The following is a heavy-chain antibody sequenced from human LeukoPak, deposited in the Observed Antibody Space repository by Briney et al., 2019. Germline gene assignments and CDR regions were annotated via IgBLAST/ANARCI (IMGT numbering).Heavy chain of an antibody. CDR2: IRYDGSNK. D-gene: IGHD3-9*01. Sequence: PGGSLRLSCAASGFTFSSYGMHWVRQAPGKGLEWVAFIRYDGSNKYYADSVKGRFTISRDNSKNTLYLQMNSLRAEDTAVYYCAKRVEQWHDWLTFYYYYYGMDVWGQGTTVTVSS. CDR1: GFTFSSYG. CDR3: AKRVEQWHDWLTFYYYYYGMDV. J-gene: IGHJ6*02. V-gene: IGHV3-30*02.